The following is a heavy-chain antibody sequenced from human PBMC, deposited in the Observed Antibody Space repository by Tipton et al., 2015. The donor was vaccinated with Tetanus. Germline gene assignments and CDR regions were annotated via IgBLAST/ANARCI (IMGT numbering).Heavy chain of an antibody. CDR2: ISYDGRNK. V-gene: IGHV3-30*03. Sequence: SGFPFTTYGMTWVRQAPGKGLEWVAVISYDGRNKYYAHSVKDRFTISRDNSKNTLYLQMNSLRAEDTAVYYCARVIRRSMIGYGVFDSWGQGTLVAVSS. CDR1: GFPFTTYG. CDR3: ARVIRRSMIGYGVFDS. J-gene: IGHJ4*02. D-gene: IGHD4-17*01.